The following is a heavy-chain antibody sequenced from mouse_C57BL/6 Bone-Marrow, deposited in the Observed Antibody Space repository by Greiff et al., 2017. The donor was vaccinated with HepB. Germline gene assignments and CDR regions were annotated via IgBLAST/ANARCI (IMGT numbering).Heavy chain of an antibody. CDR2: IYPGSGNT. J-gene: IGHJ3*01. CDR1: GYTFTDYY. D-gene: IGHD3-2*02. CDR3: ARHSSGYPFAY. V-gene: IGHV1-76*01. Sequence: VQLQQSGAELVRPGASVKLSCKASGYTFTDYYINWVKQRPGQGLEWIARIYPGSGNTYYNEKFKGKATLTAEKSSSTAYMQLSSLTSEDSAVYFCARHSSGYPFAYWGQGTLVTVSA.